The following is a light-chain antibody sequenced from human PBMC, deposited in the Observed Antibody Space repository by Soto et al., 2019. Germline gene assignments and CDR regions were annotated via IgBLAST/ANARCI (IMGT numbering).Light chain of an antibody. CDR2: GAS. J-gene: IGKJ5*01. V-gene: IGKV3-20*01. CDR3: PQYVGPSFT. Sequence: EIVLTQSPGTLSLSPGERPTLSCRASQSVSSSYLAWYQQKPGQAPRVXIYGASSRETGIPDRFSGSGSGTDCTLTISRLDPEDAAVDYCPQYVGPSFTFGQGTRLEIK. CDR1: QSVSSSY.